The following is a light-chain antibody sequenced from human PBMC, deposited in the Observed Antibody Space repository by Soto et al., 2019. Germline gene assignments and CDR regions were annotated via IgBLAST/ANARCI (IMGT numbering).Light chain of an antibody. CDR3: QSYDSSNGVV. Sequence: NFMLTQPHSVSESPGKTVTISCTRSSDSIASNYVQWYQQRPGSAPTTVIYEDNQRPSGVPDRFSGSIDSSSNSASLTISGLKTEDEADYYCQSYDSSNGVVFGGGTKLTVL. J-gene: IGLJ2*01. CDR1: SDSIASNY. V-gene: IGLV6-57*04. CDR2: EDN.